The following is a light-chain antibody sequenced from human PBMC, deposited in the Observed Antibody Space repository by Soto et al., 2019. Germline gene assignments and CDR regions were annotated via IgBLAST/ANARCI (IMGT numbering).Light chain of an antibody. Sequence: QSALTQPASVSGSPGQSITISCTGTSSGVGTYNLVSWYQQHPGKAPKLMIYEGSKRPSGVSNRLSGSKSGNTASLTISGLQAEDEADYYCCSYAGSRTLVFGGGTKLTVL. J-gene: IGLJ2*01. CDR3: CSYAGSRTLV. CDR1: SSGVGTYNL. V-gene: IGLV2-23*01. CDR2: EGS.